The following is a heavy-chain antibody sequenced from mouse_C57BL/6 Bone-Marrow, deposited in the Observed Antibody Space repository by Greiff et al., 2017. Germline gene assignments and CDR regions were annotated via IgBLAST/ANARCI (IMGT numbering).Heavy chain of an antibody. V-gene: IGHV1-22*01. D-gene: IGHD1-3*01. CDR3: ARSGTKRYYAMDY. CDR1: GYTFTDYN. CDR2: INPNNGGT. J-gene: IGHJ4*01. Sequence: VHVKQSGPELVKPGASVKMSCKASGYTFTDYNMHWVKQSHGKSLEWIGYINPNNGGTSYNQKFKGKATLTVNKSSSTAYMELRSLTSEDSAVYYCARSGTKRYYAMDYWGQGTSVTVSS.